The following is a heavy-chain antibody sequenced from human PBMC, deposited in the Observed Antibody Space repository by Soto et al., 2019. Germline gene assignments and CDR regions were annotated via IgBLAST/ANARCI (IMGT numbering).Heavy chain of an antibody. V-gene: IGHV4-39*01. CDR1: GGSISSSSYY. CDR3: ARGGRTMVRGVILS. Sequence: QLQLQESGPGLVKPSETLSLTCTVSGGSISSSSYYWGWIRQPPGKGLEWIGSIYYSGSTYYNPSLKSRVTISVDTSKNQFSLKLSSVTAADTAVYYCARGGRTMVRGVILSWGQGTLVTVSS. CDR2: IYYSGST. D-gene: IGHD3-10*01. J-gene: IGHJ5*02.